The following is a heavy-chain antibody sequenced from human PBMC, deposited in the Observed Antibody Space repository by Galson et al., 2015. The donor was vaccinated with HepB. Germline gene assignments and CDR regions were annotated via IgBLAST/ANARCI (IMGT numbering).Heavy chain of an antibody. CDR3: TTDVANIAVAGTGGRPY. D-gene: IGHD6-19*01. V-gene: IGHV3-15*01. Sequence: SLRLSCAAYGFTFSNAWMSWVRQAPGKGLEWVGRIKSKTDGGTTDYAAPVKGRFTISRDDSKNTLYLQMNSLKTEDTAVYYCTTDVANIAVAGTGGRPYWGQGTLVTVSS. CDR2: IKSKTDGGTT. CDR1: GFTFSNAW. J-gene: IGHJ4*02.